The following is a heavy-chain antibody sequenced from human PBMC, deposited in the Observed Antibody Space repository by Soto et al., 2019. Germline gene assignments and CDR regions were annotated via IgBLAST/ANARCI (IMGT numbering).Heavy chain of an antibody. CDR3: AREAYCSSTCCHGAAFYYYGMDV. CDR1: GYTFTSYG. Sequence: ASVKVSCKASGYTFTSYGISWVRQAPGQGLEWMGWISAYNGNTNYAQKLQGRVTMTTDTSTSTAYMELRSLRSDDTAVYYCAREAYCSSTCCHGAAFYYYGMDVWGQGTTVTVSS. V-gene: IGHV1-18*01. J-gene: IGHJ6*02. D-gene: IGHD2-2*01. CDR2: ISAYNGNT.